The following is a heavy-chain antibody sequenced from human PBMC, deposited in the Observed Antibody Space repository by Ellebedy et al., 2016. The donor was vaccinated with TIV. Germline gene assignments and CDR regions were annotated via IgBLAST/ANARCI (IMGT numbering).Heavy chain of an antibody. J-gene: IGHJ4*02. CDR2: ILPIVGTA. CDR1: GGSFSSYS. V-gene: IGHV1-69*13. CDR3: ASSIRVAGLEF. D-gene: IGHD6-19*01. Sequence: AASVKVSCKASGGSFSSYSISWVRQAPGQGLEWMGGILPIVGTATYAQQFQGGVTITADESTSTAYMELSSLRSEDTAVYYCASSIRVAGLEFWGQGTLVTVSS.